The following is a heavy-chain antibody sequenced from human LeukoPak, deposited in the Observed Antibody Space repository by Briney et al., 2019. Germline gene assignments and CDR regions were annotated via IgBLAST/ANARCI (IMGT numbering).Heavy chain of an antibody. J-gene: IGHJ3*02. V-gene: IGHV3-9*01. CDR3: AKGFYYYGSGSIDAFDI. D-gene: IGHD3-10*01. CDR1: GFTFDDYA. Sequence: GRSLRLSCAASGFTFDDYAMHWVRQAPGKGLEWVSGISWNSGSIGYADSVKGRFTISRDNAKNSLYLQMNSLRAEATALYYCAKGFYYYGSGSIDAFDIWGQGTMVTVSS. CDR2: ISWNSGSI.